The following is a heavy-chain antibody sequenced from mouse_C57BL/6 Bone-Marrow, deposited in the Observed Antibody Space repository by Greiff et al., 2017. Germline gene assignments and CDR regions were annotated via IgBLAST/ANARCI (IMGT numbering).Heavy chain of an antibody. CDR3: AKITTVVAPDYAMDY. D-gene: IGHD1-1*01. CDR1: GYAFSSSW. J-gene: IGHJ4*01. V-gene: IGHV1-82*01. CDR2: IYPGDGDT. Sequence: VQLQQSGPELVKPGASVKISCKASGYAFSSSWMNWVKQRPGKGLEWIGRIYPGDGDTNYNGKFKGKAKLTADKSSSTAYMQLSSLTSEDSAVYFCAKITTVVAPDYAMDYWGQGTSVTVSS.